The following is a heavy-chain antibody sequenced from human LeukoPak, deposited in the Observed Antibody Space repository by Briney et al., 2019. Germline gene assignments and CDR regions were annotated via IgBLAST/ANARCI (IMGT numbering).Heavy chain of an antibody. Sequence: SETLSLTCIVSGGSITSFYWNWIRQPAGKGLGWIGRIDTSGSTNYNPSLKSRVTMSVDTSKNQFSLRLSSVTAADTAVYYCARGQWELLRYNYIDVWGKGTTVTVSS. V-gene: IGHV4-4*07. CDR2: IDTSGST. CDR3: ARGQWELLRYNYIDV. J-gene: IGHJ6*03. D-gene: IGHD1-26*01. CDR1: GGSITSFY.